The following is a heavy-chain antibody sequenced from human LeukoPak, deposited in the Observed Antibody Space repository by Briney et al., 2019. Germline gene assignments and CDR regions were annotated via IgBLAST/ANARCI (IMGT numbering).Heavy chain of an antibody. Sequence: GGSLRLSCAASGFTFSDAWMSWVRQAPGKGLEWVGHIKSNTFGGTTDYAAPVKGRFTISRDDSKNTLFLLMDSLKTEDTAVYYCSTEFYGSANFSFWGQGTLVTVSS. CDR2: IKSNTFGGTT. CDR1: GFTFSDAW. V-gene: IGHV3-15*01. D-gene: IGHD3-10*01. J-gene: IGHJ4*02. CDR3: STEFYGSANFSF.